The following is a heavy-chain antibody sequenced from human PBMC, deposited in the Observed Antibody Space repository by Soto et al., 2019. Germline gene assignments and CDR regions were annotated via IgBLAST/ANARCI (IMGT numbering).Heavy chain of an antibody. CDR3: ARYYDSSGWFDI. CDR1: GYSFTSYW. Sequence: GESLKISCKGSGYSFTSYWISWVRQMPGKGLEWMGRIDPSDSYTNYSPSFQGHVTISADKSISTAYXXXXXXKASDTAMYYCARYYDSSGWFDIWGQGTMVTVSS. V-gene: IGHV5-10-1*01. D-gene: IGHD3-22*01. J-gene: IGHJ3*02. CDR2: IDPSDSYT.